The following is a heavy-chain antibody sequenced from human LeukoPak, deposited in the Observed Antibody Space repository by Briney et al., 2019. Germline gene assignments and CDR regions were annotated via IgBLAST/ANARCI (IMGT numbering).Heavy chain of an antibody. Sequence: ASVKVSCKASGCTFTSYYMHWVRQAPGQGLEWMGIINPSGGSTSYAQKFQGRVTMTRDTSTSTVYTELSSLRSEDTAVYYCARDPTYQSGGDYGDVWGQGTLVTVSS. CDR2: INPSGGST. CDR3: ARDPTYQSGGDYGDV. J-gene: IGHJ4*02. CDR1: GCTFTSYY. D-gene: IGHD2-21*01. V-gene: IGHV1-46*01.